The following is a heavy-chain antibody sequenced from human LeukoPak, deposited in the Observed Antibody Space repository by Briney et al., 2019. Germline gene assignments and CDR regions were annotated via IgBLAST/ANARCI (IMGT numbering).Heavy chain of an antibody. V-gene: IGHV3-9*01. CDR1: GFSFDDYA. D-gene: IGHD2-2*01. CDR3: AKRTPIDY. J-gene: IGHJ4*01. Sequence: PGGSLRLSCAASGFSFDDYAMHWVRQAPGKGLEWVSGITWNSDSIAYADSVKGRFTISRDNAKSSLYLQMNNLRAEDTALYYCAKRTPIDYWGHGTLVTVSS. CDR2: ITWNSDSI.